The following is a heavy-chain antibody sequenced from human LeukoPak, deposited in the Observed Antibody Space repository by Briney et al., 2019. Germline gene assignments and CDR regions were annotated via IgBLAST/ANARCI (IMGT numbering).Heavy chain of an antibody. J-gene: IGHJ4*02. CDR2: INHRRIT. Sequence: SETLSLTCAVYGAPFSGYWWYWIRQPPGKGLEWIGEINHRRITNYNPSLKSRVSISVDTSKNQFSLKLSSVTAADTAVYYCATTSGHWGQGTLVTVSS. CDR1: GAPFSGYW. V-gene: IGHV4-34*01. CDR3: ATTSGH.